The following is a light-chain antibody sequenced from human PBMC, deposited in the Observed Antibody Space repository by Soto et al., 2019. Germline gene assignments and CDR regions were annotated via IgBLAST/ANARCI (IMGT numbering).Light chain of an antibody. J-gene: IGKJ4*01. CDR3: QHYVTWPLT. CDR1: QSVSSY. CDR2: DAS. V-gene: IGKV3-11*01. Sequence: EIVLTQSPSTLSLSPGERATLSCRASQSVSSYLAWYQQKPGQAPRLLIYDASNRATGIPARFSGSRSGAEFTLTISSLQSEDFAVYYCQHYVTWPLTFAGGTKVDIK.